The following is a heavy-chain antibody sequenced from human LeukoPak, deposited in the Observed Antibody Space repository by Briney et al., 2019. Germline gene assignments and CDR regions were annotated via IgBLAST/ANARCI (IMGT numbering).Heavy chain of an antibody. CDR3: AKEDYGDYDEDYYYYGMDV. CDR1: GFTFSSYT. CDR2: ISGSGGST. J-gene: IGHJ6*02. V-gene: IGHV3-23*01. Sequence: PGGSLRLSCAASGFTFSSYTMSWVRQAPGKGLEWVSVISGSGGSTYYADSVKGRFTISRDNSKNTLYLQMNSLRAEDSAVYYCAKEDYGDYDEDYYYYGMDVWGQGTTVTVSS. D-gene: IGHD4-17*01.